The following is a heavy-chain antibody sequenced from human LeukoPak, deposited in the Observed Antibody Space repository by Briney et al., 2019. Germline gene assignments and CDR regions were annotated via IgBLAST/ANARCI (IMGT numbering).Heavy chain of an antibody. CDR1: GYTFTSYY. Sequence: ASVKVSCKASGYTFTSYYMHWLRQAPGQGLEWMGIINPSGGSTSYAQKFQGRVTMTRDTSTSTVYMELSSLRSEDTAVYYCARGAVYSGYYYVRPNNWFDPWGQGTLVTVSS. J-gene: IGHJ5*02. CDR3: ARGAVYSGYYYVRPNNWFDP. CDR2: INPSGGST. D-gene: IGHD3-22*01. V-gene: IGHV1-46*01.